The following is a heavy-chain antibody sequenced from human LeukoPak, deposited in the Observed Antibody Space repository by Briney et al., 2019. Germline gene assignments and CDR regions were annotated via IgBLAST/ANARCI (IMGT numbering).Heavy chain of an antibody. CDR1: GYTFTSYD. Sequence: GASVKVSCKASGYTFTSYDINWVQQATGQGLEWMGWVNPNSGNTGYTQKFQGRVTMTRNTSISTAYMELSSLRSEDTAVYYCARGTSLILSYYYYMDVWGKGTTVTVSS. CDR2: VNPNSGNT. V-gene: IGHV1-8*01. D-gene: IGHD3-16*01. J-gene: IGHJ6*03. CDR3: ARGTSLILSYYYYMDV.